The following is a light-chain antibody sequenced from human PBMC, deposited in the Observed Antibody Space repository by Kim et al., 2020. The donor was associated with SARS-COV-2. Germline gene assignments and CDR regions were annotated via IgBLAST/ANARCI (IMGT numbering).Light chain of an antibody. CDR1: SSNVGSNT. CDR3: AAWDDSLNGQVV. Sequence: QRVTYSGSGSSSNVGSNTVNWYQHLSGTAPKLLIYSDKQRPSGVPARFSGSKSGTSAFLAISGLQSADEADYYCAAWDDSLNGQVVFGGGTQLTVL. V-gene: IGLV1-44*01. J-gene: IGLJ2*01. CDR2: SDK.